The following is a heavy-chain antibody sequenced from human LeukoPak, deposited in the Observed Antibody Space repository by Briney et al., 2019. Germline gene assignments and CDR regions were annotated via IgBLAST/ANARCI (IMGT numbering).Heavy chain of an antibody. CDR3: ARHRRGSGWYYFDY. CDR2: IYHSGST. CDR1: GGSISSGGYS. Sequence: SQTLSLTCAVSGGSISSGGYSWSWIRQPPGKGLEWIGYIYHSGSTYYNPSLKSRVTISVDTSKNQFSLKLSSVTAADTAVYYCARHRRGSGWYYFDYWGQGTLVTVSS. J-gene: IGHJ4*02. V-gene: IGHV4-30-2*03. D-gene: IGHD6-19*01.